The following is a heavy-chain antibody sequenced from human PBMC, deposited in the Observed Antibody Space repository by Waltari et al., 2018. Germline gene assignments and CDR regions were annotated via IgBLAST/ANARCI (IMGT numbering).Heavy chain of an antibody. CDR3: TRQEIAAAGGGFQH. D-gene: IGHD6-13*01. CDR2: IRSKAYGGTT. Sequence: EVQLVESGGGLVQPGRSLRLSCTASGFTFGDYAMSWFRQAPGKGLEWVGCIRSKAYGGTTEYAASVKGRFTISRDDSKSIAYLQMNSLKTEDTAVYYCTRQEIAAAGGGFQHWGQGTLVTVSS. J-gene: IGHJ1*01. CDR1: GFTFGDYA. V-gene: IGHV3-49*03.